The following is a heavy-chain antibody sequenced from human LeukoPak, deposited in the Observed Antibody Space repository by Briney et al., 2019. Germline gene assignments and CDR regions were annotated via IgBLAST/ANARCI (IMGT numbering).Heavy chain of an antibody. CDR2: ISSSSSYI. V-gene: IGHV3-21*01. CDR1: GFTFSSYA. CDR3: ARVKWELPRRMGYAFDI. D-gene: IGHD1-26*01. Sequence: GGSLRLSCTASGFTFSSYAMSWVRQAPGKGLEWVSSISSSSSYIYYADSVKGRFTISRDNAKNSLYLQMNSLRAEDTAVYYCARVKWELPRRMGYAFDIWGQGTMVTVSS. J-gene: IGHJ3*02.